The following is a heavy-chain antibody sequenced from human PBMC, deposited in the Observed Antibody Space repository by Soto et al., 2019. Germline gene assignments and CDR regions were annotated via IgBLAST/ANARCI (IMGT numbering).Heavy chain of an antibody. J-gene: IGHJ3*02. CDR2: IIPIFGTA. Sequence: SVKVSCKASGGTFSSYAISWVRQAPGQGLEWMGGIIPIFGTANYAQKFQGRVTITADESTSTAYMELSSLRSEDTAVYYCARDYYDSSGYYSPDAFDIWGQGTMVTVSS. CDR3: ARDYYDSSGYYSPDAFDI. D-gene: IGHD3-22*01. CDR1: GGTFSSYA. V-gene: IGHV1-69*13.